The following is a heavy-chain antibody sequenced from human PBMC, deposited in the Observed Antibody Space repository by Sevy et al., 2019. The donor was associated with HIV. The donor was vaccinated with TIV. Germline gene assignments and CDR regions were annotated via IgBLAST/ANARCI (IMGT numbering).Heavy chain of an antibody. CDR3: ARAHHYGVGSGYFWFDP. CDR2: IYTSGST. Sequence: SETLSLTCTVSGGSISSYYWSWIRQPAGKGLEWIGRIYTSGSTNYNPSLKSRVTMSLGTSKNQFALKLRTVTAADTAVDYCARAHHYGVGSGYFWFDPWGQGTLVTVS. CDR1: GGSISSYY. V-gene: IGHV4-4*07. D-gene: IGHD3-3*01. J-gene: IGHJ5*02.